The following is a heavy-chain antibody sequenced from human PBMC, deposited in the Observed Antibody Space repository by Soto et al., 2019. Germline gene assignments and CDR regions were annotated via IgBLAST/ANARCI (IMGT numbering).Heavy chain of an antibody. D-gene: IGHD3-10*01. V-gene: IGHV1-18*01. CDR3: ARDAEYYYGSGSDNRFDL. Sequence: ASVKVSCKASGYTFTSYGISWVRQAPGQGLEWMGWISAYNGNTNYAQKLQGRVTMTTDTSTSTAYMELRSLRSDDTAVYYCARDAEYYYGSGSDNRFDLWGQGTLVTVSS. J-gene: IGHJ5*02. CDR1: GYTFTSYG. CDR2: ISAYNGNT.